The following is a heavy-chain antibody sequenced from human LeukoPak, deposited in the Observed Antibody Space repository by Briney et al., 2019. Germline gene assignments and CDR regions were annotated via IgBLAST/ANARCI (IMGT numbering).Heavy chain of an antibody. V-gene: IGHV3-21*01. CDR3: ARDRDQQPLDY. J-gene: IGHJ4*02. CDR2: ISISSNYK. CDR1: GFTFSSYS. D-gene: IGHD6-13*01. Sequence: GGSLRLSCAASGFTFSSYSMNWVRQAPGKGLEWVSSISISSNYKYYPDSLKGRFTISRDNAKNSLYLQMNSLRAEDTAVYYCARDRDQQPLDYWGQGTLVTVSS.